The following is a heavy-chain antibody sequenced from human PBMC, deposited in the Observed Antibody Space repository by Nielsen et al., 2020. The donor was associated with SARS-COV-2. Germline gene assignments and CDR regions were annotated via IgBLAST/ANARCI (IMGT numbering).Heavy chain of an antibody. Sequence: GSLRLSCTVSGGSISRYYWTWIRQSPGNGLEWIGYVHHTGDTNYSPPLKSRVTISLDASRNQFSLKITSVTAADTAVYYCARDYFGDYLDGFDIWGHGTLVTVSS. V-gene: IGHV4-59*01. CDR1: GGSISRYY. CDR2: VHHTGDT. D-gene: IGHD4-17*01. CDR3: ARDYFGDYLDGFDI. J-gene: IGHJ3*02.